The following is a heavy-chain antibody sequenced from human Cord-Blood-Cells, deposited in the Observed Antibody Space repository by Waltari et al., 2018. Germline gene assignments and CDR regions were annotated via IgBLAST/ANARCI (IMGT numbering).Heavy chain of an antibody. J-gene: IGHJ4*02. V-gene: IGHV3-30*18. CDR3: AKQGAARHYFDY. Sequence: QVQLVESGGGVVLPGRSLRLSCAASGFTFSSYGLHWVRQSPGKGLEWVAVISYDGSNKYYADSVKGRFTISRDNSKNTLYLQMNSLRAEDTAVYYCAKQGAARHYFDYWGLGTLVTVSS. CDR1: GFTFSSYG. CDR2: ISYDGSNK. D-gene: IGHD6-6*01.